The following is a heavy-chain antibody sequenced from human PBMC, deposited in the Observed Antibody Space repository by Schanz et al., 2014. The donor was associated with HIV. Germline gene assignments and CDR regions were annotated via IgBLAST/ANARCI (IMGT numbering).Heavy chain of an antibody. CDR2: VSDNGASA. J-gene: IGHJ4*02. D-gene: IGHD6-19*01. CDR1: GFTFSDYA. CDR3: ARNSVAGLREFDQ. V-gene: IGHV3-23*04. Sequence: EVQLVESGGGLVKPGGSLRLSCAASGFTFSDYAMSWVRQAPGKGLEWVAGVSDNGASAYYADSVEGRFTISRDNSRNTVFLQMNSLRAEDTAVYYCARNSVAGLREFDQWGQGTLVTVSS.